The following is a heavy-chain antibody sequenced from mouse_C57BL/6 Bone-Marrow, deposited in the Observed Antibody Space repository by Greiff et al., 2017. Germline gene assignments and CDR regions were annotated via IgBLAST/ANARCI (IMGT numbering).Heavy chain of an antibody. CDR3: ARGDSTPGLGRAY. J-gene: IGHJ3*01. D-gene: IGHD4-1*01. CDR2: IYPGSGST. CDR1: GYTFTSYW. V-gene: IGHV1-55*01. Sequence: QVQLQQPGAELVKPGASVKMSCKASGYTFTSYWITWVKQRPGQGLEWIGDIYPGSGSTNYNEKFKSKATLTVDTSSSTAYMQLSSLTSEDSAVYYCARGDSTPGLGRAYWGQGTLVTVSA.